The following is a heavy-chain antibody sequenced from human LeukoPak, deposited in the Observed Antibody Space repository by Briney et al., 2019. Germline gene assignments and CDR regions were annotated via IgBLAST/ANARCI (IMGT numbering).Heavy chain of an antibody. Sequence: ASVKVSCKVSIYTLTELSMHWVRQAPGKGLEWMGGFDPEDGETIYAQKFQGRVTMTEDTSTDTAYMELSSLRSEDTAVYYCAKGIKSGSRGYYFDYGGQGTLVTASS. CDR3: AKGIKSGSRGYYFDY. CDR2: FDPEDGET. J-gene: IGHJ4*02. V-gene: IGHV1-24*01. CDR1: IYTLTELS. D-gene: IGHD3-3*01.